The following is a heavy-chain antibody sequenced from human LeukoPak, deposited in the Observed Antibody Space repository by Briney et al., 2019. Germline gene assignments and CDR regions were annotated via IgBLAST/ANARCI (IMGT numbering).Heavy chain of an antibody. D-gene: IGHD1-26*01. V-gene: IGHV3-30*03. CDR3: AREVGATHTIGAFDI. Sequence: PGRSLRLSCAASGFTFSSYGMHWVRQAPGKGLEWVAVISYDGSNKYYADSVKGRFTISRDNSKNTLYLQMNSLRAEDTAVYYCAREVGATHTIGAFDIWGQGTMVTVSS. CDR2: ISYDGSNK. CDR1: GFTFSSYG. J-gene: IGHJ3*02.